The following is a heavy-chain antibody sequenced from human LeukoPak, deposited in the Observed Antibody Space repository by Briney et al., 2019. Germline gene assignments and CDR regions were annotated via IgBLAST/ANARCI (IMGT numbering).Heavy chain of an antibody. CDR1: GFTFSSYW. CDR3: ARGIVEMATIRGYYFDY. J-gene: IGHJ4*02. Sequence: PGGSLRLSCAASGFTFSSYWMSWVRQAPGKGLEWVANIKQDGSEKYYVDSVKGRFTISRDNSKNTLYLQMNSLRAEDTAVYYCARGIVEMATIRGYYFDYWGQGTLVTVSS. D-gene: IGHD5-24*01. V-gene: IGHV3-7*03. CDR2: IKQDGSEK.